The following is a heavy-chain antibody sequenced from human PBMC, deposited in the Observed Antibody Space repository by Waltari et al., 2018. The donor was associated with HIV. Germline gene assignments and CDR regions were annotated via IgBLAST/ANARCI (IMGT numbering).Heavy chain of an antibody. Sequence: EVQLLESGGGLVQPGGSLRLSCAASGFTFSSYAMSWVRQDPGKGLEWVSGISGSGGSTYYAASVKGRFTISRDNSKNTLYLQMNSLRAEDTAVYYCAKDKVVVPAAFLGYWGQGTLVTVSS. D-gene: IGHD2-2*01. CDR2: ISGSGGST. J-gene: IGHJ4*02. V-gene: IGHV3-23*01. CDR3: AKDKVVVPAAFLGY. CDR1: GFTFSSYA.